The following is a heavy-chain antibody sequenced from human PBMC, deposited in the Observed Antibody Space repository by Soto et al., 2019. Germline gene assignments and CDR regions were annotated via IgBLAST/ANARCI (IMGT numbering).Heavy chain of an antibody. V-gene: IGHV3-23*01. CDR2: ISGSGGST. CDR1: GFTFSSYA. Sequence: GGSLRLSCAASGFTFSSYAMSWVRQAPGKGLEWVSAISGSGGSTYYADSVKGRFTISRDNSKNTLYLQMNSLRAEDTAVYYCAKGMVRGVIAHGMDVWGQGTTVTVSS. CDR3: AKGMVRGVIAHGMDV. D-gene: IGHD3-10*01. J-gene: IGHJ6*02.